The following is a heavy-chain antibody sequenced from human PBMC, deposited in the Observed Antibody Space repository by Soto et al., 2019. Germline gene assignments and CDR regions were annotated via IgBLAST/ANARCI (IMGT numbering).Heavy chain of an antibody. CDR1: GYTFTGYY. V-gene: IGHV1-2*04. J-gene: IGHJ4*02. CDR2: INPNSGGT. CDR3: ARASHRNPALYYFDY. Sequence: ASVKASCKASGYTFTGYYMHWVRQAPGQGLEWMGWINPNSGGTNYAQKFQGWVTMTRDTSISTAYMELSRLRSDDTAVYYCARASHRNPALYYFDYWGQGTLVTVSS.